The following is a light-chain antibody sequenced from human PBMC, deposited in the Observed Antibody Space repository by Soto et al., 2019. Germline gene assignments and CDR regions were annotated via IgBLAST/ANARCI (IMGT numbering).Light chain of an antibody. J-gene: IGLJ1*01. CDR3: QSYDSSLSGYV. CDR1: SSNIGAGYD. Sequence: QSVLTQPPSVSGAPGQRVTISCTGSSSNIGAGYDVHWYQQLPGTAPKLLIYGNSNRPSGVPDRFSGSKSGTSASLAITGLQAEDEAHYYCQSYDSSLSGYVFGTGTKVTDL. CDR2: GNS. V-gene: IGLV1-40*01.